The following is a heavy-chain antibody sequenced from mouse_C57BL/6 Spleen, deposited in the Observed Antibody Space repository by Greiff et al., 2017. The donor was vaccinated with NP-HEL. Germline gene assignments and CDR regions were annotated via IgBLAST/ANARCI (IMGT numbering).Heavy chain of an antibody. CDR1: GYSFTGYY. J-gene: IGHJ1*03. Sequence: EVQGVESGPELVKPGASVKISCKASGYSFTGYYMNWVKQSPEKSLEWIGEINPSTGGTTYNQKFKAKATLTVDKSSSTAYMQLKSLTSEDSAVYYCARGAGAWYFDVWGTGTTVTVSS. V-gene: IGHV1-42*01. CDR3: ARGAGAWYFDV. CDR2: INPSTGGT. D-gene: IGHD3-1*01.